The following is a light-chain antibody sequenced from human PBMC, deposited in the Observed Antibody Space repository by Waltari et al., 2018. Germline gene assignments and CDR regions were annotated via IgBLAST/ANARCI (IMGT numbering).Light chain of an antibody. CDR1: QSVTNY. CDR3: QQRSNWPRT. CDR2: SAS. J-gene: IGKJ1*01. Sequence: EIVLTQSPDTLSLSPGERATLACRASQSVTNYLAWYQQKPGQAPRVLIYSASNRATGVPARCRGSGSGTDFTLTISSLEPEDVAGYYCQQRSNWPRTFGQGTKVEVK. V-gene: IGKV3-11*01.